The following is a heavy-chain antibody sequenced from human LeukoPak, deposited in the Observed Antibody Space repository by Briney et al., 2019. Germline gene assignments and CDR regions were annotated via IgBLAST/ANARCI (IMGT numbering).Heavy chain of an antibody. CDR2: IYYSGST. V-gene: IGHV4-59*01. D-gene: IGHD1-26*01. CDR3: ARVPVGATRGPRFDP. J-gene: IGHJ5*02. CDR1: GGSISSYY. Sequence: PSETLSLTCTVSGGSISSYYWSWIRQPPGKGLEWIGYIYYSGSTNYNPSLKSRVTISVDTSKNQFSLKLSSVTAADTAVYYCARVPVGATRGPRFDPWGQGTLVTVSS.